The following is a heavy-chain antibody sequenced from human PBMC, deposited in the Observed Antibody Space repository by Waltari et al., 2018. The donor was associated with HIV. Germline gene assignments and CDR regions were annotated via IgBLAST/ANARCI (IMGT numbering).Heavy chain of an antibody. V-gene: IGHV4-39*01. CDR3: ARRGADYGNPLDY. CDR2: IYYTGST. D-gene: IGHD4-17*01. Sequence: QLQLLESGPRLVKPSETLSLTCTGSGGSISTHNFYWGWIRQPPGKALEWIGSIYYTGSTYYNPSLESRVTISIDTSKNQFSLKLNSVTDTDTAVYYCARRGADYGNPLDYWGQGTLVTVSS. CDR1: GGSISTHNFY. J-gene: IGHJ4*02.